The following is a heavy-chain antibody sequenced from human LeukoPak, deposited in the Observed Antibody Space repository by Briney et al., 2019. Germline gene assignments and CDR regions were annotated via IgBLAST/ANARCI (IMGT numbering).Heavy chain of an antibody. J-gene: IGHJ4*02. CDR1: GGSISSGSYY. Sequence: SQTLSLTCTVSGGSISSGSYYWSWIRQPAGKGLEWIGRIYTSGSTNYNPSLKSRVTISVDTSKNQFSLKLSSVTAADTAVYYCARGRYDSSRGATDYWGQGTLVTVSS. CDR3: ARGRYDSSRGATDY. CDR2: IYTSGST. D-gene: IGHD3-22*01. V-gene: IGHV4-61*02.